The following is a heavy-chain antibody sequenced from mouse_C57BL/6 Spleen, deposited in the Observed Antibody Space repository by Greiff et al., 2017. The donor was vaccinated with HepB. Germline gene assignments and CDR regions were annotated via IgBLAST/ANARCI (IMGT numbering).Heavy chain of an antibody. CDR1: GFTFSDYG. J-gene: IGHJ4*01. V-gene: IGHV5-17*01. CDR3: ARPPGSSYYAMDY. D-gene: IGHD1-1*01. CDR2: ISSGSSTI. Sequence: EVMLVESGGGLVKPGGSLKLSCAASGFTFSDYGMHWVRQAPEKGLEWVAYISSGSSTIYYADIVKGRFTISRDNAKNTLFLQMTSLRSEDTAMYYCARPPGSSYYAMDYWGQGTSVTVSS.